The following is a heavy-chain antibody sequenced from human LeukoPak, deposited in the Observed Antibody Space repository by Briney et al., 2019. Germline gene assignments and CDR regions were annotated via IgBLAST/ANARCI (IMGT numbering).Heavy chain of an antibody. CDR3: ATGFSYVQGRFDY. V-gene: IGHV3-7*01. CDR1: GITFSSYW. J-gene: IGHJ4*02. CDR2: IKQDGGEV. D-gene: IGHD5-18*01. Sequence: AGGSLRLSCAASGITFSSYWMSWVRQAPGKGLEWVANIKQDGGEVYYLDSVKGRFTISRDNAKNTLHLLMNSLRAEDAAVYYCATGFSYVQGRFDYWGQGTLVTVSS.